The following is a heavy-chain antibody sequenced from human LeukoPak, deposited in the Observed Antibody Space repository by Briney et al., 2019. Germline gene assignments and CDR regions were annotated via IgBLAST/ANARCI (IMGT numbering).Heavy chain of an antibody. J-gene: IGHJ4*02. CDR3: ARGYYYDSSGYHDY. D-gene: IGHD3-22*01. CDR2: MNPNSGNT. V-gene: IGHV1-8*01. Sequence: ASVKVSCKASGYTFTSYDINWVRQATGQGLEWMGWMNPNSGNTGYAQKFQGRVTMTRNTSIRTAYMELSSLRSEGTAVYYCARGYYYDSSGYHDYWGQGTLVTVSS. CDR1: GYTFTSYD.